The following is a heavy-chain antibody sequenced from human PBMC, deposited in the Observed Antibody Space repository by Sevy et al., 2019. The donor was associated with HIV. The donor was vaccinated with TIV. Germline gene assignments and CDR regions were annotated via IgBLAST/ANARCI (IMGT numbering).Heavy chain of an antibody. CDR3: ATPRDSGWYEGTGGYFDL. Sequence: SETLSLTCTVSGGSISSSSYFWGWIRQPPGKGLEWIGSLYSTGSTSYNPSLRSRGTVSADTSKNQFSLRLTSVIATDTAVYYCATPRDSGWYEGTGGYFDLWGRGTLVTVSS. J-gene: IGHJ2*01. CDR2: LYSTGST. V-gene: IGHV4-39*01. D-gene: IGHD6-19*01. CDR1: GGSISSSSYF.